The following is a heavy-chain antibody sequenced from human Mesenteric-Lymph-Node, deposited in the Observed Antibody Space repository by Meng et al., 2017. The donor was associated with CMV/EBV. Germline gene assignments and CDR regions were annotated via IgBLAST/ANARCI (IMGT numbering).Heavy chain of an antibody. J-gene: IGHJ6*02. CDR2: IYYSGST. CDR3: ARDRAGMDV. V-gene: IGHV4-59*01. Sequence: SETLSLTCKVSGGSISSYYWSWIRQPPGKGLEWIGYIYYSGSTNYNPSLKSRVTISVDTSKNQFSLKLSSVTAADTAVYYCARDRAGMDVWGQGTTVTVSS. CDR1: GGSISSYY.